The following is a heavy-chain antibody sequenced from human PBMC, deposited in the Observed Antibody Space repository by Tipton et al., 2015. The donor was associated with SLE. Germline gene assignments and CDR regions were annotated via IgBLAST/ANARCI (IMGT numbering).Heavy chain of an antibody. CDR3: ARAYYGDDNWFDP. CDR2: IYHSGST. CDR1: GGSISSGSYY. V-gene: IGHV4-39*07. D-gene: IGHD3-10*01. J-gene: IGHJ5*02. Sequence: TLSLTCTVSGGSISSGSYYWSWVHQPPGKGLEWIGEIYHSGSTNYNPSLKSRVTISVDKSKNQFSLKLTSVTAADTAVYYCARAYYGDDNWFDPWGQGTLVTVSS.